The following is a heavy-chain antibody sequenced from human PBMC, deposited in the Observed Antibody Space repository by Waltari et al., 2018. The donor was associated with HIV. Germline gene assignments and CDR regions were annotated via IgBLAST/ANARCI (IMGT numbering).Heavy chain of an antibody. Sequence: QVQLQESGPGLVKPSQTLSLTCTVSGGSLSSGSYSWSWIRQPAGKGLEWIGRIYTRGSNNYNPSLKSRVTISVDTSKNQFSLKLSSVTAADTAVYYCARVSPDDYYYYGMDVWGQGTTVTVSS. CDR2: IYTRGSN. V-gene: IGHV4-61*02. J-gene: IGHJ6*02. CDR1: GGSLSSGSYS. CDR3: ARVSPDDYYYYGMDV.